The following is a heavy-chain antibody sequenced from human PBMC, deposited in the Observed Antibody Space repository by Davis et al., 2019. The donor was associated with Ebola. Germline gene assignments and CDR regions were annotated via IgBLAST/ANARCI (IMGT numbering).Heavy chain of an antibody. D-gene: IGHD3-22*01. CDR3: ARGGYYDSSGYSHDPFDI. Sequence: GGSLRLSCVASGFTFSSYSMNWVRQAPGKGLEWVASISSSSYYIYYADSLKGRFTISRDDAKNSLSLQINSLRDEDTAVYHCARGGYYDSSGYSHDPFDIWGQGTMVTVSS. V-gene: IGHV3-21*01. CDR1: GFTFSSYS. J-gene: IGHJ3*02. CDR2: ISSSSYYI.